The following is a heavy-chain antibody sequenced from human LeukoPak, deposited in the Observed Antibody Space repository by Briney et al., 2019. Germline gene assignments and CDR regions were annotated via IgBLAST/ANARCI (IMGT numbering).Heavy chain of an antibody. J-gene: IGHJ3*02. CDR3: ARDHYDSSGKLGDAFDI. CDR2: ISSSGSTI. V-gene: IGHV3-48*03. Sequence: EGSLRLSCAASGFTFSSYEMNWVRQAPGKGLEWVSYISSSGSTIYYADSVKGRFTISRDNAKNSLYLQMNSLRAEDTAVYYCARDHYDSSGKLGDAFDIWGQGTMVTVSS. CDR1: GFTFSSYE. D-gene: IGHD3-22*01.